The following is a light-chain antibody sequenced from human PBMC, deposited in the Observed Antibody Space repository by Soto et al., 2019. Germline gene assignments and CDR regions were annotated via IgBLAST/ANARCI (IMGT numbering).Light chain of an antibody. CDR3: QHCCTSPWT. J-gene: IGKJ1*01. CDR1: QSVSSNC. V-gene: IGKV3-20*01. CDR2: GAS. Sequence: EIVLTQSPGTLSLSPGDRATLSCRASQSVSSNCLTWYQQKPGQAPRLLIYGASSRATGIPDRFSGSGSGTDFSLTISTLEPEDFAVYYCQHCCTSPWTFGQGTKVEIK.